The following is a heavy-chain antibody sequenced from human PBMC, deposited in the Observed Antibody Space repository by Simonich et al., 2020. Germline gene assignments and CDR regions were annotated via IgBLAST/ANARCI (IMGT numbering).Heavy chain of an antibody. V-gene: IGHV4-34*01. J-gene: IGHJ3*02. CDR2: INHSGST. Sequence: QVQLQQWGAGLLKPSETLSLTCAVYGGSFRGYYWSWIRQPPGKGLEWSGEINHSGSTNYHPALKSRVTISVDTSKNQFSLKLSSVTAADTAVYYCARGKGWKNAFDIWGQGTMVTVSS. CDR1: GGSFRGYY. D-gene: IGHD1-1*01. CDR3: ARGKGWKNAFDI.